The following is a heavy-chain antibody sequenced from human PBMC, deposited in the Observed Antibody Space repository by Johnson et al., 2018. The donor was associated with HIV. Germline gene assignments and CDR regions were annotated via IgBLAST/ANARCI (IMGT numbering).Heavy chain of an antibody. V-gene: IGHV3-30*03. CDR2: ISYDGSNK. CDR3: ARASDAFDI. CDR1: GFTFSSYG. Sequence: QVQLVESGGGVVQPGRSLRLSCAASGFTFSSYGMHWVRQAPGKGLEWVAVISYDGSNKYYADSVEGRFTISRDNSKNTLHLQMNSLRAEDTAVYYCARASDAFDIWGQGTMVTVS. J-gene: IGHJ3*02.